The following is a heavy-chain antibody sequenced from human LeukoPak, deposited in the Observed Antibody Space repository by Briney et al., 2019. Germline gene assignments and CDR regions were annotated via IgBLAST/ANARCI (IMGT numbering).Heavy chain of an antibody. Sequence: SETLSLTCTVSGGSISSYYWSWIRQPPGKGLEWIGYIYYSGSTNYNPSLKSRVTISVDTSKNQFSLKLSSVTAADTAVYYCAREWDYCSGGSCNDAFDIWGQGTMVTVSS. J-gene: IGHJ3*02. CDR3: AREWDYCSGGSCNDAFDI. CDR2: IYYSGST. D-gene: IGHD2-15*01. V-gene: IGHV4-59*01. CDR1: GGSISSYY.